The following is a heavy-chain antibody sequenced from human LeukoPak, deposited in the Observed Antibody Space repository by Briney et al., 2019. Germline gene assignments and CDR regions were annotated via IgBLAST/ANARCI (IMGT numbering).Heavy chain of an antibody. Sequence: GASVKVSCKASGYTFTGYYMHWVRQAPGQGLEWMGWISPNSGGTNYAQKFQGRVTMTRDTSISTAYMELSRLRSDDTAVYYCASYSGLRLGELSLYLIDYWGQGTLVTVSS. CDR3: ASYSGLRLGELSLYLIDY. V-gene: IGHV1-2*02. CDR2: ISPNSGGT. J-gene: IGHJ4*02. D-gene: IGHD3-16*02. CDR1: GYTFTGYY.